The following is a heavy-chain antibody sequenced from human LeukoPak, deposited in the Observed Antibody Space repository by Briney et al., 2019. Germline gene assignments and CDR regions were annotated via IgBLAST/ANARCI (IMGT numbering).Heavy chain of an antibody. D-gene: IGHD2-15*01. CDR1: GYSFTSYW. V-gene: IGHV5-51*01. Sequence: KTGESLKLSCNGSGYSFTSYWIGWVRPMPRKGLEWVWTIYSGDSDTRYSPSFQGQVTISADKSISTAYLQWSSLRASDTAMYYCARQKSVAATRYYYYGMDVWGQGTTVTVSS. J-gene: IGHJ6*02. CDR2: IYSGDSDT. CDR3: ARQKSVAATRYYYYGMDV.